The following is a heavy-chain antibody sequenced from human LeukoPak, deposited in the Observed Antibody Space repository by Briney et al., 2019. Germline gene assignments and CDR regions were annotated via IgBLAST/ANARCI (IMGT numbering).Heavy chain of an antibody. CDR2: ISGSDGST. D-gene: IGHD6-19*01. J-gene: IGHJ4*02. CDR3: AKDNAYSSGWLYYFDY. CDR1: GFTFSSYA. V-gene: IGHV3-23*01. Sequence: PGGSLRLSCAASGFTFSSYAMSWVRQAPGKRLEWVSGISGSDGSTNYADSVKGRFTISRENSKNTLYLQMNSLRAEDTAVYYCAKDNAYSSGWLYYFDYWGQGTLVTVSS.